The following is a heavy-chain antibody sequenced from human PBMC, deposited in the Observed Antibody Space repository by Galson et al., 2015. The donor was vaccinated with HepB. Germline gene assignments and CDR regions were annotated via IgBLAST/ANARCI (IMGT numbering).Heavy chain of an antibody. V-gene: IGHV1-18*01. CDR2: ISAYNGNT. CDR1: GYTFTSYG. CDR3: ARDAVVGGKRYSSGWFVMISDY. Sequence: SVKVSCKASGYTFTSYGISWVRQAPGQGLEWMGWISAYNGNTNYAQKLQGRVTMTTDTSTSTAYMELRSLRSDDTAVYYCARDAVVGGKRYSSGWFVMISDYWGQGTLVTVSS. D-gene: IGHD6-19*01. J-gene: IGHJ4*02.